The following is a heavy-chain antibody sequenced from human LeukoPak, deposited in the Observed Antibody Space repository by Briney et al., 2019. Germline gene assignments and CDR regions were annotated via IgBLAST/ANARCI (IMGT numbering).Heavy chain of an antibody. CDR3: GKTTVGSSSGQKPAWPVDY. CDR2: IFGSGCSP. Sequence: GGSLRLSCEASGFTFGSHAMYWVRQAPGKGLEWVAGIFGSGCSPHYADPVKGRFTISRDNSRNTVYLQINSLRAEDTAVYYCGKTTVGSSSGQKPAWPVDYWGQGTLVTVSS. V-gene: IGHV3-23*01. D-gene: IGHD6-19*01. CDR1: GFTFGSHA. J-gene: IGHJ4*02.